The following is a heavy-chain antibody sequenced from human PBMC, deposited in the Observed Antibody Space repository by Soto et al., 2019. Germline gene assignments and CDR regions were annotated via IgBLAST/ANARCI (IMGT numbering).Heavy chain of an antibody. CDR1: GGSVSSGSYY. Sequence: QVQLQESGPGLVKPSETLSLTCTVSGGSVSSGSYYWSWIRQPPGKGLEWIGYMYYSGSTNYNPSLTSRVTTSVDTPKNQFALKLSSVTAADTAVYYCERGGGNSARDAFDIWGQGTMVTVSS. V-gene: IGHV4-61*01. CDR3: ERGGGNSARDAFDI. J-gene: IGHJ3*02. CDR2: MYYSGST. D-gene: IGHD2-21*02.